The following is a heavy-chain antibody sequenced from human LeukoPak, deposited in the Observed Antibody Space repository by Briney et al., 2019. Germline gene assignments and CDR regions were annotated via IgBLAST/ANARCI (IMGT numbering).Heavy chain of an antibody. V-gene: IGHV4-39*07. J-gene: IGHJ4*02. CDR2: IDYSGST. Sequence: SETLSLTCTVSGDASYNSLYSWGWIRQPPGKGLEWIGSIDYSGSTYYNPSLKSRATISIDTSKNQFSLNLSSVTAADTAVYYCARQYTPYRSGWFLDYWGQGTMVTVSS. CDR3: ARQYTPYRSGWFLDY. D-gene: IGHD6-19*01. CDR1: GDASYNSLYS.